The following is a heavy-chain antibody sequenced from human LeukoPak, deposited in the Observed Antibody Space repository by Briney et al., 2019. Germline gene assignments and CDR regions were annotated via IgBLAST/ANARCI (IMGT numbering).Heavy chain of an antibody. V-gene: IGHV1-46*01. CDR3: ARGSIVGAKTLGFGAFDI. Sequence: ASVKVSCKASGHTFTSYYMHWVRQAPGQGLEWMGIINPSGGSRSYAQKFQGRVTMTRDTSTSTVYMELSSLRSEDTAVYYCARGSIVGAKTLGFGAFDIWGQGTMVTVSS. CDR2: INPSGGSR. CDR1: GHTFTSYY. D-gene: IGHD1-26*01. J-gene: IGHJ3*02.